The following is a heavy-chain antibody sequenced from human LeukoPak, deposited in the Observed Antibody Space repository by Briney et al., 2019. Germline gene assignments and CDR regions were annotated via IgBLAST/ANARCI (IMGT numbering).Heavy chain of an antibody. J-gene: IGHJ4*02. V-gene: IGHV4-30-4*01. Sequence: KSSQTLSLTCTVSGGSISSGDYYWSWIRQPPGKGLEWIGYIYYSGSTYYNPSLKSRVTISVDTSKNQFSLKLSSVTAADTAVYYCARALYYYGSGSYYNVDYFDYWGQGTLVTVSS. CDR1: GGSISSGDYY. CDR2: IYYSGST. CDR3: ARALYYYGSGSYYNVDYFDY. D-gene: IGHD3-10*01.